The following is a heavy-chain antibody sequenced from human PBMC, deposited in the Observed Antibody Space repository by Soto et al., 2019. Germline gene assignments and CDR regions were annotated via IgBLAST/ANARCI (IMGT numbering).Heavy chain of an antibody. CDR1: GFTFTEYA. Sequence: GGSLRLSCAASGFTFTEYAMTWVRQAPGKGLEWVSSISKSGGDTYYADSVKGRFTISRDNSKNTLYLQMNGLRAEDTALYFCAKDTYSSSWYFWGQGTLVTVSS. CDR2: ISKSGGDT. D-gene: IGHD2-2*01. CDR3: AKDTYSSSWYF. V-gene: IGHV3-23*01. J-gene: IGHJ4*02.